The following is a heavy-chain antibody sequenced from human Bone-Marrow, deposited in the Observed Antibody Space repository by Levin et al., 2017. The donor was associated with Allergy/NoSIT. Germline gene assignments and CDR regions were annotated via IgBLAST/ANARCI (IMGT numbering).Heavy chain of an antibody. V-gene: IGHV4-4*07. J-gene: IGHJ4*02. D-gene: IGHD2-15*01. CDR1: GGSISTYF. Sequence: RPSETLSLTCSVSGGSISTYFWSWIRQTAGKGLEWIGRVSGSGDTNYNPSLKSRVSMSVDTSKNQISLKVTSVTAADTAMYYCARWYCSGGACYPDDYWGRGTLVTVSS. CDR2: VSGSGDT. CDR3: ARWYCSGGACYPDDY.